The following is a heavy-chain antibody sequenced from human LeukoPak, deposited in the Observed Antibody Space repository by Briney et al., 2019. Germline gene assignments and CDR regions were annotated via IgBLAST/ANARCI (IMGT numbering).Heavy chain of an antibody. D-gene: IGHD3-22*01. J-gene: IGHJ5*02. Sequence: PGGSLRLSCAASGFTFSNYSMNWVRQAPGKGLEWVSSISSRSTYIYYADAVKGRFTISRDNAKNSLYLHMNSLRAEDTAVYYCARFRFGYYDNTAPPWGRGTLVTVSP. CDR2: ISSRSTYI. CDR3: ARFRFGYYDNTAPP. CDR1: GFTFSNYS. V-gene: IGHV3-21*01.